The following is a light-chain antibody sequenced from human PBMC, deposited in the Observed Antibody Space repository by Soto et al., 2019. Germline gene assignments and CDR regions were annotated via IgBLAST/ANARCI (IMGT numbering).Light chain of an antibody. CDR2: RAS. CDR3: HQRCSWPYT. Sequence: DIVLTQSPDTLSLFPGERATLSCRASQGIGVSLAWYQHKPGQAPRLVIYRASNRAAGIPARFSASGSGTDFTLSINNLEPEDTAFYFCHQRCSWPYTFGQGTNLEIK. J-gene: IGKJ2*01. V-gene: IGKV3D-11*01. CDR1: QGIGVS.